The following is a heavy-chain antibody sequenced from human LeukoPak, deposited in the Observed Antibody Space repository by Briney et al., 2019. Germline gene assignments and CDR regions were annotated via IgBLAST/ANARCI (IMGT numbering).Heavy chain of an antibody. Sequence: SVKVSCKASGYTFTRYVMNWVRQAPGQGLEWMGRIIPILGIANYAQKFQGRVTITADKSTSTAYMELSSLRSEDTAVYYCARSLNYDILTGYSSYQGWGQGTLVTVSS. V-gene: IGHV1-69*04. CDR1: GYTFTRYV. CDR3: ARSLNYDILTGYSSYQG. J-gene: IGHJ4*02. CDR2: IIPILGIA. D-gene: IGHD3-9*01.